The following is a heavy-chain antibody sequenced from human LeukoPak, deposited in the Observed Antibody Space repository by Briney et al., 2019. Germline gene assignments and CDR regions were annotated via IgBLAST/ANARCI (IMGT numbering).Heavy chain of an antibody. CDR3: ARVAPPDADLDY. Sequence: ASVTVSFKASGYTFTVYYMHWVRQAPGQGLEWMGWINPNSGGTNYAQKFQGRVTMTRDTSISTAYMELSRLRSDDTAAYYCARVAPPDADLDYWGQGTLVTVSS. CDR2: INPNSGGT. CDR1: GYTFTVYY. V-gene: IGHV1-2*02. J-gene: IGHJ4*02.